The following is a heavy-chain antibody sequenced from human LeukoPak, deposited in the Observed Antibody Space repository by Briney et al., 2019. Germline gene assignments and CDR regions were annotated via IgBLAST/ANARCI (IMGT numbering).Heavy chain of an antibody. D-gene: IGHD1-26*01. J-gene: IGHJ3*02. CDR1: GFTFSSYA. V-gene: IGHV3-23*01. CDR2: ISGSGAST. CDR3: ATLGGRQWETQVAFDI. Sequence: PGGSLRLSCAASGFTFSSYAMSWVRQAPGKGLEWVSAISGSGASTYYADSVKGRFTISRDNSKNTLYLQTNSLRAEDTAVYYCATLGGRQWETQVAFDIWGQGTMVTVSS.